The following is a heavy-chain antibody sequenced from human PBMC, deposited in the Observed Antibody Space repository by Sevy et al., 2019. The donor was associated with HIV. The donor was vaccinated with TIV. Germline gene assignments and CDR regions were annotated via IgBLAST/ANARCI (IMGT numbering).Heavy chain of an antibody. CDR3: TRDLYDSSGYCLDY. Sequence: GSLRLSCTASGFTFGDYAMSWVRQAPGKGLEWVGFIRSKAYGGTTEYAASVKGRFTISRDDSKSIAYLQMNSLKTEDTAVYYCTRDLYDSSGYCLDYWGQGTLVTVSS. J-gene: IGHJ4*02. CDR2: IRSKAYGGTT. D-gene: IGHD3-22*01. CDR1: GFTFGDYA. V-gene: IGHV3-49*04.